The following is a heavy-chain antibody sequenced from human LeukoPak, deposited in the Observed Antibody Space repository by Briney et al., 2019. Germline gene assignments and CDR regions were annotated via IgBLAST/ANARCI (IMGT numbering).Heavy chain of an antibody. J-gene: IGHJ4*02. V-gene: IGHV4-34*01. D-gene: IGHD6-13*01. CDR3: ASRGGGIAAAGTYY. CDR2: INHSGST. CDR1: GVSFSGYY. Sequence: SETLSLTCAAYGVSFSGYYWSWIRQPPGKGLQWIGEINHSGSTNYNPSLKSRVTISVDTSKNQFSLKLSSVTAADTAVYYCASRGGGIAAAGTYYWGQGTLVTVSS.